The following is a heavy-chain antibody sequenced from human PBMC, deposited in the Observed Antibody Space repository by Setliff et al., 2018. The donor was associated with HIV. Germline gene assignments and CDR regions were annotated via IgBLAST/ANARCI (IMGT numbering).Heavy chain of an antibody. D-gene: IGHD2-2*01. Sequence: GGSLRLSCAASGFTFSTYAMHWVRQAPGKGLEWVAVISYDGSNKYYADSVKGRFTISRDNSKNTLYLQMNSLRAEDTAVYYCASREIPAAPTELYFDHWGQGTLVTVSS. V-gene: IGHV3-30*04. J-gene: IGHJ4*02. CDR3: ASREIPAAPTELYFDH. CDR1: GFTFSTYA. CDR2: ISYDGSNK.